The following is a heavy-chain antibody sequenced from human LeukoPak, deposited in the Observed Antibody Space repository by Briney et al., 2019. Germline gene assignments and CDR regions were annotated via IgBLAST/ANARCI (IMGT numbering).Heavy chain of an antibody. CDR3: TGDPSQWLTRS. J-gene: IGHJ5*02. CDR1: GFTFSSYW. V-gene: IGHV4-39*07. Sequence: GSLRLSCAASGFTFSSYWMSWIRQPPGKGLEWIGSIYSGGGTHYNPSLNSRVTISVDTSKNQFSLKVRSVTAADTAVYYCTGDPSQWLTRSWGQGTLVTVSS. CDR2: IYSGGGT. D-gene: IGHD6-19*01.